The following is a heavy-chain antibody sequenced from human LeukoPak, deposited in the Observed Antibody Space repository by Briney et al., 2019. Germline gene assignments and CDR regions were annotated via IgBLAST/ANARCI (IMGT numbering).Heavy chain of an antibody. CDR1: GGSISSYY. V-gene: IGHV4-59*01. J-gene: IGHJ6*02. CDR3: ARGYYGALNGMDV. CDR2: IYYSGST. Sequence: PSETLSLTCTVSGGSISSYYWSWIRQPPGKGLEWIGYIYYSGSTNYNPSLKSRVTISVDTSKNQFSLKLSSVTAADTAVYYCARGYYGALNGMDVWGQGTTVTVSS. D-gene: IGHD4-17*01.